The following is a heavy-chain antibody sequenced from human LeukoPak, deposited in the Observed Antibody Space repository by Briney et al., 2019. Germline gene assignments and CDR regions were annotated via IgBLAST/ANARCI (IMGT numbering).Heavy chain of an antibody. J-gene: IGHJ4*02. CDR2: IYSGGST. Sequence: GGSLRLSCAASGFTVSSNYMSWVRQAPGKGLEWGSVIYSGGSTYYADSVKGRFTISRDNSKNTPYLQMNSLRAEDTAVYYCARSLVCGGDCYPFDYWGQGTLVTVSS. D-gene: IGHD2-21*02. CDR1: GFTVSSNY. V-gene: IGHV3-66*01. CDR3: ARSLVCGGDCYPFDY.